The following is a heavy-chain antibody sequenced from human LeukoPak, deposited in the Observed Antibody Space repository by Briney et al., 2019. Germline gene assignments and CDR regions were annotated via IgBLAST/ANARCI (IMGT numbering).Heavy chain of an antibody. D-gene: IGHD2-2*01. CDR1: GFTFSSYA. CDR2: ISGSGGST. CDR3: ARGYCSSTSCHLSS. J-gene: IGHJ4*02. V-gene: IGHV3-23*01. Sequence: GGSLRLSCAASGFTFSSYAMSRVRQAPGKGLEWVSAISGSGGSTYYADSVKGRFTISRDNSKNTLYLQMNSLRAEDTAVYYCARGYCSSTSCHLSSWGQGTLVTVSS.